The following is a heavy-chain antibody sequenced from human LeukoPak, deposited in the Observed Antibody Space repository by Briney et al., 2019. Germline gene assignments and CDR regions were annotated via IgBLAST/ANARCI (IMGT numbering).Heavy chain of an antibody. D-gene: IGHD3-10*01. CDR3: AKDGRGEYYYGSGSRKHYYYYGMDV. Sequence: GRSLRLSCAASGFTFSSYGMHWVRQAPGKGLEWVAVISYDGSNKYYADSVKGRFTISRDNSKNTLYLRMNSLRAEDTAVYYCAKDGRGEYYYGSGSRKHYYYYGMDVWGQGTTVTVSS. J-gene: IGHJ6*02. CDR2: ISYDGSNK. CDR1: GFTFSSYG. V-gene: IGHV3-30*18.